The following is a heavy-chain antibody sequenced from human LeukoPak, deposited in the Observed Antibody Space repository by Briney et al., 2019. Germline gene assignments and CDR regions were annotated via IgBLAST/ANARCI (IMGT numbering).Heavy chain of an antibody. CDR1: GGSISSGDYY. J-gene: IGHJ4*02. D-gene: IGHD4-17*01. Sequence: SQTLSLTCTVSGGSISSGDYYWSWIRQPPGKGLGWIGYIYYSGSTYYNPSLKSRVTISVDTSKNQFSLKLSSVTAADTAVYYCAREPSTVTTHYFDYWGQGTLVTVSS. V-gene: IGHV4-30-4*01. CDR3: AREPSTVTTHYFDY. CDR2: IYYSGST.